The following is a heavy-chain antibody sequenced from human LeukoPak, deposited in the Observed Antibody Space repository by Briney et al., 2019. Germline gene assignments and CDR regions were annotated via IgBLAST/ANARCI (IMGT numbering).Heavy chain of an antibody. J-gene: IGHJ4*02. CDR3: AINKAGKSLDY. D-gene: IGHD6-25*01. Sequence: ASVKVSCKASGYTFTSYDINWVRQATGQGLEWMAWMNPNSGGTSYAQKFQGRVTMTRDTSISTAYMELSRLRFDDTAVYYCAINKAGKSLDYWGQGTLVTVSS. V-gene: IGHV1-2*02. CDR2: MNPNSGGT. CDR1: GYTFTSYD.